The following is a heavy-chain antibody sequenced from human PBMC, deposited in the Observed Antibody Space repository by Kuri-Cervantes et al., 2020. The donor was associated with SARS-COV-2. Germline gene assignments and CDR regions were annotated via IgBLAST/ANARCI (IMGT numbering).Heavy chain of an antibody. CDR1: GFTFSGSA. D-gene: IGHD4-17*01. J-gene: IGHJ6*02. V-gene: IGHV3-73*01. CDR3: SRSTVTSPLYGMDV. Sequence: GGSLRLSCAASGFTFSGSAMHWVRQASGKGLEWVGRIRSKANSYATAYAASVKGRFTISRDDSKNTAYLQMNSLKTEDTAVYYCSRSTVTSPLYGMDVWGQETTVTVSS. CDR2: IRSKANSYAT.